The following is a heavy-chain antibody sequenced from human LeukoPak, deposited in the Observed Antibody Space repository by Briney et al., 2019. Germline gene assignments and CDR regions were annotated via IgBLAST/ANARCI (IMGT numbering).Heavy chain of an antibody. D-gene: IGHD3-22*01. Sequence: ASVKVSCKASGYTFTGYYIHWVRQAPGQGLEWMGWINPNSDGTNNAQKFQDRVTMTRDTSISTAYMELRSLRSDDTAVYYCARGDSTMIVVVITGLEYWGQGTLVTVSS. CDR3: ARGDSTMIVVVITGLEY. CDR1: GYTFTGYY. CDR2: INPNSDGT. V-gene: IGHV1-2*02. J-gene: IGHJ4*02.